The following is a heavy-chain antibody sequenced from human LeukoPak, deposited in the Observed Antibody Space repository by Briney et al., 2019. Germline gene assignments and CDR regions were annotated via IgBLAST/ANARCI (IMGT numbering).Heavy chain of an antibody. CDR1: GGSISSSSYY. CDR2: IYYSGST. J-gene: IGHJ3*02. CDR3: VRGEGPPAILTDDAFDI. V-gene: IGHV4-39*07. D-gene: IGHD2-21*02. Sequence: SETLSLTCTVSGGSISSSSYYWGWLRQPPGKGLEWIGSIYYSGSTYYNPSLKSRVTISVDTSKNQFSLKLSSVTAADTAVYYCVRGEGPPAILTDDAFDIWGQGTMVTVSS.